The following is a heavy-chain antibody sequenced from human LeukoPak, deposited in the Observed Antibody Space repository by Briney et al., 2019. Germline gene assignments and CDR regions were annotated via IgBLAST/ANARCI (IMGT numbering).Heavy chain of an antibody. Sequence: GASVKVSCKASGYTFTSYYMHWVRQAPGQGLEWMGIINPSGGSTSYAQKLQGRVTMTTDTTTSTAYMELRSLRSDDTAVYYCARDAGKLSCSHWGQGTLVTVSS. D-gene: IGHD1-14*01. J-gene: IGHJ4*02. V-gene: IGHV1-46*01. CDR2: INPSGGST. CDR1: GYTFTSYY. CDR3: ARDAGKLSCSH.